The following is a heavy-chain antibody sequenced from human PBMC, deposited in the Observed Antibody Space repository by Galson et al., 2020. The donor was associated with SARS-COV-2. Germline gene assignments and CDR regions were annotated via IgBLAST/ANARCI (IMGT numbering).Heavy chain of an antibody. Sequence: GGSLRLSCAASGFTVSNNYMSWVRQAPGKGLEWVSVIYSVGTTYYADSVKGRFIISRDKSENTLYLQMNSLIADDTAVYYCATSPTSGYWGQGTLVTVSS. CDR2: IYSVGTT. V-gene: IGHV3-53*01. CDR3: ATSPTSGY. CDR1: GFTVSNNY. J-gene: IGHJ4*02. D-gene: IGHD3-10*01.